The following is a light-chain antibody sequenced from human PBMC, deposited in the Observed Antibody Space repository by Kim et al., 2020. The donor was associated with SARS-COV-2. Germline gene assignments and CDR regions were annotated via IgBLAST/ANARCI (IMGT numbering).Light chain of an antibody. J-gene: IGKJ4*01. CDR2: DAS. Sequence: SPGERATPACRASQSFTTYLPWYQQKPGQAPRLLIYDASNRATGIPARFSGSGSGTDFTLTISSLGPEDFAVYYCKQRSNWPPLTFGGGTKMDIK. CDR1: QSFTTY. CDR3: KQRSNWPPLT. V-gene: IGKV3-11*01.